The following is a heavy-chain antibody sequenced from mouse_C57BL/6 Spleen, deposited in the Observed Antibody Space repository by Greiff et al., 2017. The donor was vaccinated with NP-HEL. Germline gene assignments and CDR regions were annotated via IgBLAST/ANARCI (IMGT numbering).Heavy chain of an antibody. CDR2: IHPNSGST. CDR3: AILYYGNYD. D-gene: IGHD2-1*01. Sequence: QVQLQQPGAELVKPGASVKLSCKASGYTFTSYWMHWVKQRPGQGLEWIGMIHPNSGSTNYNEKFKGKATLTVDKSSSTAYMQLSSLTSEDSAVYYCAILYYGNYDWGQGTTLTVSS. V-gene: IGHV1-64*01. J-gene: IGHJ2*01. CDR1: GYTFTSYW.